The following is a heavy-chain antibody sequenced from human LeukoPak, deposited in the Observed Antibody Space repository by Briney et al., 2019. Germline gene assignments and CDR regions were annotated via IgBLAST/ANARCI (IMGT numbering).Heavy chain of an antibody. V-gene: IGHV3-48*03. CDR1: GSTFIKYW. D-gene: IGHD3-10*02. J-gene: IGHJ6*04. CDR2: ISSSGSTI. CDR3: AELGITMIGGV. Sequence: GGSLRLSCAASGSTFIKYWMNWVRQAPGKGLEWVSYISSSGSTIYYADSVKGRFTISRDNAKNSPYLQMNSLRAEDTAVYYCAELGITMIGGVWGKGTTVTISS.